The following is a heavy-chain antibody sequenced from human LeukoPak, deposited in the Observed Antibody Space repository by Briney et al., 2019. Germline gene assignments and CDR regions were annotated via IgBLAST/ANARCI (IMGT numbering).Heavy chain of an antibody. Sequence: ASVKVSCKASGYTFTGYYMHWVRQAPGQGLEWMGWINPNSGGTNYAQKFQGRVTMTRDTSISTAYMERSRLRSDDTAVYYCARLATQGPWFDPWGQGTLVTVSS. J-gene: IGHJ5*02. D-gene: IGHD3-3*02. V-gene: IGHV1-2*02. CDR1: GYTFTGYY. CDR3: ARLATQGPWFDP. CDR2: INPNSGGT.